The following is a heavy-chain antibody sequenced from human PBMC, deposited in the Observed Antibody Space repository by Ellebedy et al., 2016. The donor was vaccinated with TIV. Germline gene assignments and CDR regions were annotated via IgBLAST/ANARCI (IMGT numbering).Heavy chain of an antibody. Sequence: PGGSLRLSCAASGFPFSTYGMSWVRQAPGEGLEWVSGLRGSGGSKYYPDSLKGRFAISGDNFQNTLYRQMNSLRAEDTAVYYCAKGLTGDRGGWGWYFDLWGRGTLVTVSS. D-gene: IGHD7-27*01. CDR3: AKGLTGDRGGWGWYFDL. CDR1: GFPFSTYG. V-gene: IGHV3-23*01. CDR2: LRGSGGSK. J-gene: IGHJ2*01.